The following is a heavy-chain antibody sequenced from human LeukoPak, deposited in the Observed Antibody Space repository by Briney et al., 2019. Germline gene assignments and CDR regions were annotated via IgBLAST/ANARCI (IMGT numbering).Heavy chain of an antibody. CDR1: GGSISSYY. CDR3: ARHYGP. V-gene: IGHV4-59*08. Sequence: ASETLSLTCTVSGGSISSYYWNWIRQPPGKGLEWIGYIYYSGSTSYNPSLKSRVTISVDTSKSQFSLKLNSVTAADTAVYYRARHYGPWGQGTLVTVSS. J-gene: IGHJ5*02. D-gene: IGHD3-10*01. CDR2: IYYSGST.